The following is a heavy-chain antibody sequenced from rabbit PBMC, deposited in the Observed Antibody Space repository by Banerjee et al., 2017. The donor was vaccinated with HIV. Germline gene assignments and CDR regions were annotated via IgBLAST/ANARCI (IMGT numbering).Heavy chain of an antibody. V-gene: IGHV1S45*01. CDR2: IYAGSSGTT. J-gene: IGHJ4*01. D-gene: IGHD4-1*01. Sequence: QEQLEESGGDLVKPEGSLTLTCTASGFSFSSRHWICWVRQAPGKGLEWITCIYAGSSGTTYYASWAKGRFAISKTSSTTVTLQMTSLTAADTATYFCARDLAGVIGWNFDLWGQGTLVTVS. CDR1: GFSFSSRHW. CDR3: ARDLAGVIGWNFDL.